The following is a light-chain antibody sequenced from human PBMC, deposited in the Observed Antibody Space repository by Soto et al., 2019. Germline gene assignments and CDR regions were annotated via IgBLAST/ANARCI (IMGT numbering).Light chain of an antibody. Sequence: EVVMTQSPATLSVSPGERATLSCRASQSVSSNLAWYQQNRGQAPRLLIYGASTRATGVPARFSGSGCGTEFTLTISSLQSEDFAVYYCQQYINWPRTFGQGSKVEIK. V-gene: IGKV3-15*01. CDR1: QSVSSN. CDR3: QQYINWPRT. J-gene: IGKJ1*01. CDR2: GAS.